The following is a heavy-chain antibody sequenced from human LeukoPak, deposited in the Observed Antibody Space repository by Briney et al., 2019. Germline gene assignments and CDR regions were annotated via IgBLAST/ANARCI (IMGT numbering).Heavy chain of an antibody. Sequence: GASVKVSCTASGYTFTGYYMHWVRQAPGQGLEWMGWINPNSGGTNYAQKFQGRVTMTRDTSISTAYMELSRLRSDDTAVYYCARESRFLEWLSNYYYYYGMDVWGQGTTVTVSS. V-gene: IGHV1-2*02. CDR3: ARESRFLEWLSNYYYYYGMDV. CDR2: INPNSGGT. CDR1: GYTFTGYY. D-gene: IGHD3-3*01. J-gene: IGHJ6*02.